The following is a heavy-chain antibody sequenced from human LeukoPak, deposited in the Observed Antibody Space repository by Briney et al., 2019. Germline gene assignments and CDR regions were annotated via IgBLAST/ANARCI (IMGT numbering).Heavy chain of an antibody. J-gene: IGHJ4*02. CDR2: ISGSGGST. CDR1: GFTFSSYA. V-gene: IGHV3-23*01. CDR3: ARDPCGGDCYSIDY. D-gene: IGHD2-21*02. Sequence: GGSLRLSCAASGFTFSSYAMSWVRQAPGKGLEWVSAISGSGGSTYYADSVKGRFTISRDNSKNTLYLQMNSLRPEDTAVYYCARDPCGGDCYSIDYWGQGTLVTVSS.